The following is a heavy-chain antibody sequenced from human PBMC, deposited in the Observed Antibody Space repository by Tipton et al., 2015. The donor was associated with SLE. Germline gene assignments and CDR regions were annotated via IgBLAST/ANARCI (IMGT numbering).Heavy chain of an antibody. CDR1: GGSISSSSSY. V-gene: IGHV4-61*05. Sequence: TLSLTCTVSGGSISSSSSYWGWICQPPGKGLEWIGYIYTSGSTNYNPSLKSRVTMSVDTSKNQFSRKLSSVTAADTAVYYCARQWADIVPGVVGYWGQGTLVTVSS. CDR2: IYTSGST. J-gene: IGHJ4*02. D-gene: IGHD2-8*02. CDR3: ARQWADIVPGVVGY.